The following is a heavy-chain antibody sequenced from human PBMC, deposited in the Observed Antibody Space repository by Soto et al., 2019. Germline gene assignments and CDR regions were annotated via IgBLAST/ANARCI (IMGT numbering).Heavy chain of an antibody. J-gene: IGHJ4*02. V-gene: IGHV1-18*01. Sequence: GGSVKVSFKAAGGSCYNCDRNWWGRAPGQGLKWMGPITPFSRHPNNAQPAQARAPMTTDTSTATPYMELRSLRSDAPAVYYCARVRSYYESTRYNQVLGHWGQGTRVTVS. D-gene: IGHD3-22*01. CDR3: ARVRSYYESTRYNQVLGH. CDR1: GGSCYNCD. CDR2: ITPFSRHP.